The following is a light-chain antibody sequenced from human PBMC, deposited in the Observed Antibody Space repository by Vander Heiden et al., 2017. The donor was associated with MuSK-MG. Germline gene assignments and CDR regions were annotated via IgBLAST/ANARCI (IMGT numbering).Light chain of an antibody. Sequence: SVLTQSPATLFLSPPERATLSCRASQSVNSQSHLYQQKPGQAPRLLIYDASNRATAVPATFSGSGSVTEFTLTIISLVSPDFATYYCRQRGSYPPSFGGGTKVQIK. CDR2: DAS. CDR1: QSVNSQ. V-gene: IGKV3-11*01. J-gene: IGKJ4*01. CDR3: RQRGSYPPS.